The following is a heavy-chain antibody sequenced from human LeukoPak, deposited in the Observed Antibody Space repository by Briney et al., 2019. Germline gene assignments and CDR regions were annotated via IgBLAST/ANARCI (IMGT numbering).Heavy chain of an antibody. V-gene: IGHV5-10-1*01. D-gene: IGHD5-12*01. CDR1: GYSFSSFW. Sequence: GESLKISSKGSGYSFSSFWINWVRQMPGKGLEWMGRIDPFDSNTNYSPSLEGHVSISADKSMSTAYLQWTSLKASDTAIYYCARGLYSGYYMSGYWGQGTRVTVSS. J-gene: IGHJ4*02. CDR3: ARGLYSGYYMSGY. CDR2: IDPFDSNT.